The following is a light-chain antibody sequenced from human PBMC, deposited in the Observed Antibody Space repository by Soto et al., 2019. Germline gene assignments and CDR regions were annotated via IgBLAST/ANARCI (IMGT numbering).Light chain of an antibody. Sequence: DIQMTQSPSTLTASVGDRVTITCRASQSISSWLAWYQQKPGKAPKLLIYKASSLESGVPSRFSGSGSGTEFTLTISSLQPDDFATYYCQQYNSYALTFGGGTKVEIK. V-gene: IGKV1-5*03. J-gene: IGKJ4*01. CDR1: QSISSW. CDR2: KAS. CDR3: QQYNSYALT.